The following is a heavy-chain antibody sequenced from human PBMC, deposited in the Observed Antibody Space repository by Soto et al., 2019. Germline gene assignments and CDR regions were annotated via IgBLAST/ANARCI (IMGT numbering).Heavy chain of an antibody. CDR3: ARDEGGFRPGTSQGIFDI. Sequence: GGSLRLSCAASGFTVSSNYMSWVRQAPGKGLEWVSVIYSGGSTYYAASVKGRFSISRDNSKNTLYLQMNSLRGEDTAVYYCARDEGGFRPGTSQGIFDIWGQGTMVTVSS. CDR1: GFTVSSNY. D-gene: IGHD2-2*01. J-gene: IGHJ3*02. V-gene: IGHV3-66*01. CDR2: IYSGGST.